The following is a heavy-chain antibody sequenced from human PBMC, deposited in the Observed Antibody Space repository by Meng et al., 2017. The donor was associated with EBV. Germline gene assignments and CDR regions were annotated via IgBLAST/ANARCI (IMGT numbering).Heavy chain of an antibody. Sequence: VVPGGAEVKKPGSWMKVDCNVSGGNVSSYAISWVHQAPGHGLEWMGGIIPIFGKANYAQKFQGRVTITADKSTSTAYMELSTLRSEDTAVYYCARAEIAAAGRLDYWGQGTLVTVSS. J-gene: IGHJ4*02. D-gene: IGHD6-13*01. CDR3: ARAEIAAAGRLDY. CDR1: GGNVSSYA. V-gene: IGHV1-69*06. CDR2: IIPIFGKA.